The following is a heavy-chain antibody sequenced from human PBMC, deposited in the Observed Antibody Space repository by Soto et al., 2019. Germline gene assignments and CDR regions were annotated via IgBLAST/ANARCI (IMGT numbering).Heavy chain of an antibody. CDR1: GVSFSSYA. V-gene: IGHV1-69*01. CDR3: ANHQKLHYGVVYYCYPMDV. D-gene: IGHD4-17*01. Sequence: QVQLVQSGAEVKKPGSSVKVSCKASGVSFSSYAISWVRQAPGQGLEWMGGIIPVFGATRYAQNFQGRVTITADESTGTAYMELSSLRSEDTAVYYWANHQKLHYGVVYYCYPMDVWGRGTTVSVSS. CDR2: IIPVFGAT. J-gene: IGHJ6*02.